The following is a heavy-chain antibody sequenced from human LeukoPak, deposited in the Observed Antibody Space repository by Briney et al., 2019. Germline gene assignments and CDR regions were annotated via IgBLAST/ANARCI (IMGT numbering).Heavy chain of an antibody. CDR1: GYTFTAYY. V-gene: IGHV1-2*02. J-gene: IGHJ5*02. Sequence: ASVKVSCKASGYTFTAYYMHWVRQAPGQGLEWVAWINPTNGDTDYSQKFQGRVTVTWDTSISTASMELSTLRSDDTAVYFCARVPLVGTPQGLDLWGPGTLVIVSS. CDR2: INPTNGDT. CDR3: ARVPLVGTPQGLDL. D-gene: IGHD2-21*02.